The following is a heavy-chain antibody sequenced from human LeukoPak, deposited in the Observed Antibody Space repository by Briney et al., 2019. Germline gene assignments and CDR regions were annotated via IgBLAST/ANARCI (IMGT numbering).Heavy chain of an antibody. CDR2: ISGSGGST. CDR3: AKDRGSTTTYYFDY. CDR1: GFTFSSYA. D-gene: IGHD2-2*01. J-gene: IGHJ4*02. V-gene: IGHV3-23*01. Sequence: GGSLRLSCAAAGFTFSSYAMNWVRQAPGKGLEWVSVISGSGGSTYYADSVKGRFTISRDNSKNTLYLQMNSLRVEDTAVYYCAKDRGSTTTYYFDYWGQGTLVTVSS.